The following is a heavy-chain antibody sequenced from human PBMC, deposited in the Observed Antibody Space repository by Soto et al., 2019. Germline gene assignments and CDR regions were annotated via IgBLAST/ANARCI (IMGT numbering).Heavy chain of an antibody. V-gene: IGHV4-31*03. CDR1: GGSISTGGYY. J-gene: IGHJ4*02. CDR2: IYYSGST. Sequence: SETLSLTCTVSGGSISTGGYYWTWIRQHPGKGLEWIGYIYYSGSTYYNPSLKSRVTISVDTSKNQFSLKLSSVTAADTAVYYCARGLSVTLFDNSGQGTLVTVSS. D-gene: IGHD4-17*01. CDR3: ARGLSVTLFDN.